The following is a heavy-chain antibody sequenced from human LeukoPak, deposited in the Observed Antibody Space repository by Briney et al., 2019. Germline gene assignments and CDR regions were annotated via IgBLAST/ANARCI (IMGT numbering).Heavy chain of an antibody. J-gene: IGHJ4*02. Sequence: GGSLRLSCAASGFTFSSHAVTWVRQAPGKGLEWVASITGSGSATYYADSVKGRFTISRDNSKETLYLQMNSLRADDTALYYCAKGMTDPLTGYYILNNVDYWGQGTLVTVSS. CDR2: ITGSGSAT. CDR3: AKGMTDPLTGYYILNNVDY. D-gene: IGHD3-9*01. CDR1: GFTFSSHA. V-gene: IGHV3-23*01.